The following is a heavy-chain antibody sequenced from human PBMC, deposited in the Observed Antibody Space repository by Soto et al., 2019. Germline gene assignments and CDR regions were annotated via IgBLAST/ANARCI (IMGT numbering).Heavy chain of an antibody. D-gene: IGHD4-17*01. CDR3: ASSGRMTTVTATRPVDCC. CDR2: INSDGSST. CDR1: GFTFSSYW. V-gene: IGHV3-74*01. J-gene: IGHJ4*02. Sequence: GGSLRLSCAASGFTFSSYWMHWVRQAPGKGLVWVSRINSDGSSTSYADSVKGRFTISRDNSKNTLYLQMNSLRAEDTAVYYCASSGRMTTVTATRPVDCCWGQGTLVTVSS.